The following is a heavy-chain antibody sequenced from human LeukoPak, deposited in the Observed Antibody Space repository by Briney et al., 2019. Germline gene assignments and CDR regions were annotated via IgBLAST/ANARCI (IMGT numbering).Heavy chain of an antibody. J-gene: IGHJ4*02. CDR2: IDTLGST. V-gene: IGHV4-59*01. CDR1: GFTFGDYA. CDR3: ARESDYDILTGHKSSLEY. Sequence: GSLRLSRTASGFTFGDYAMSWIRQAPGKGLEWIGYIDTLGSTIYNPSLKSRVTISVDKSKNQFSLKLSSLTAADTAVYYCARESDYDILTGHKSSLEYWGQGILVAVSS. D-gene: IGHD3-9*01.